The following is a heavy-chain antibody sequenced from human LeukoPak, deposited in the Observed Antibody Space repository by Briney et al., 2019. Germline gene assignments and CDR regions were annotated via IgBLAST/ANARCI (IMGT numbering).Heavy chain of an antibody. J-gene: IGHJ4*02. Sequence: SQTLSLTSAISRDTPSTNSAARNWIRHTPSRSLEWLGRTYYRSNWYNDYAVPVKSRITISPDTSKNQFSLQLNSVTREDTAIYYCARFIVASGSFDYWGQGTLVTVSS. D-gene: IGHD6-13*01. CDR2: TYYRSNWYN. CDR1: RDTPSTNSAA. V-gene: IGHV6-1*01. CDR3: ARFIVASGSFDY.